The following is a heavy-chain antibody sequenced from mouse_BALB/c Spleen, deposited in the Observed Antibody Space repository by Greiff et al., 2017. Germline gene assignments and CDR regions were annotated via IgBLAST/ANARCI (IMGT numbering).Heavy chain of an antibody. Sequence: VQGVESGPGLVAPSQSLSITCTVSGFSLTSYGVHWVRQPPGKGLEWLGVIWAGGSTNYNSALMSRLSISKDNSKSQVFLKMNSLQTDDTAMYYCARLLRRDAMDYWGQGTSVTVSS. CDR3: ARLLRRDAMDY. V-gene: IGHV2-9*02. CDR2: IWAGGST. J-gene: IGHJ4*01. D-gene: IGHD2-12*01. CDR1: GFSLTSYG.